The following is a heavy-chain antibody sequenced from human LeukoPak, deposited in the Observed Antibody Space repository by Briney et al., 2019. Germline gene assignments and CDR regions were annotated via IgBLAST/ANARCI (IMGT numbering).Heavy chain of an antibody. V-gene: IGHV3-23*01. Sequence: GGSLRLSCAASGFTFSSYAMSWVRQAPGKGLEWVSAISGSGGSTYYADSVKGRFTISRDNSKNTLYLQMNSLRAEDTAVYHCAKVRGVDGYYYGMDVWGQGTTVTVSS. CDR3: AKVRGVDGYYYGMDV. J-gene: IGHJ6*02. CDR1: GFTFSSYA. CDR2: ISGSGGST. D-gene: IGHD3-10*01.